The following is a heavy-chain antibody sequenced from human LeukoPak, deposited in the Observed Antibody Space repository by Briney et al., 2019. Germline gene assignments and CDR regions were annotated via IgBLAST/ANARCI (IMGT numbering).Heavy chain of an antibody. J-gene: IGHJ4*02. Sequence: ASVKVSCKASGYTFTSYAMNWVRQAPGQGLEWMGWINTNTGNPTYAQGFTGRFVFSLDTSVSTAYPQISSLKAEDTAVYYCARAMESIAVAGTVGYYFDYWGQGTLVTVSS. D-gene: IGHD6-19*01. CDR3: ARAMESIAVAGTVGYYFDY. CDR2: INTNTGNP. V-gene: IGHV7-4-1*02. CDR1: GYTFTSYA.